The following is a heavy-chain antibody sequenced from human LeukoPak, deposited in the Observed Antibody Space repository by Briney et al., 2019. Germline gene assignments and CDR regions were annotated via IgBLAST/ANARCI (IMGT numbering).Heavy chain of an antibody. CDR3: AKELTATYYDLLTGYSVDDY. CDR2: ISASGGST. J-gene: IGHJ4*02. CDR1: GVTFSSDG. Sequence: PGRSLRLSCAASGVTFSSDGMSWVRQTPGEGLGWVSAISASGGSTYYADSVEGGLTIYRENSKNTLYPQMTSLRAEDTAVYYCAKELTATYYDLLTGYSVDDYWGQGTLVTVSS. V-gene: IGHV3-23*01. D-gene: IGHD3-9*01.